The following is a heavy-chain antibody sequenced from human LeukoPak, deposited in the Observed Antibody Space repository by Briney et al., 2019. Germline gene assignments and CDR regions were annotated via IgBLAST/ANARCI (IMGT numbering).Heavy chain of an antibody. CDR2: ISSSGGTT. Sequence: GGSLRLSCAASGFTFSSSAMNWVRQAPGKGLEWVSVISSSGGTTYYSDSVKGRFIISRDNSKNTLYLQMNSLRAEDTAVYYCAKAGIAVPATPEYCGQGTQVTVSS. D-gene: IGHD6-19*01. CDR3: AKAGIAVPATPEY. CDR1: GFTFSSSA. J-gene: IGHJ4*02. V-gene: IGHV3-23*01.